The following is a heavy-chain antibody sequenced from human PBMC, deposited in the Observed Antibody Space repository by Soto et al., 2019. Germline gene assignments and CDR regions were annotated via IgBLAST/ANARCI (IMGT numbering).Heavy chain of an antibody. J-gene: IGHJ3*02. CDR2: IYYSGTT. V-gene: IGHV4-39*01. CDR1: GGSIRSSAYY. CDR3: ARHTDYYGSGSYSYDAFDI. D-gene: IGHD3-10*01. Sequence: ASETLSLTCTVSGGSIRSSAYYWGWVRQPPGKGLEWIGSIYYSGTTYYNPSLKSRVTISVDTSQNQFSLKLSSVTAADTAVFYCARHTDYYGSGSYSYDAFDIWGQGTMVTVSS.